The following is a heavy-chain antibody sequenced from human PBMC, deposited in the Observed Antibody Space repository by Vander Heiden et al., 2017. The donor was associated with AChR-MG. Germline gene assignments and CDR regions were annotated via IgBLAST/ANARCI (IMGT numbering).Heavy chain of an antibody. CDR3: ARDSSGWSRDC. J-gene: IGHJ4*02. Sequence: EVQLVEFGGGLVRPGGSLRLSCAASGFTFKTYTMHWFRQAPGKGLEWVTTISSGSRNIYYADSLRGRFTVSRDNAKNSLYLQMNSLRAEDTAVYYCARDSSGWSRDCWGQGTLVTVSS. V-gene: IGHV3-21*01. CDR2: ISSGSRNI. CDR1: GFTFKTYT. D-gene: IGHD6-19*01.